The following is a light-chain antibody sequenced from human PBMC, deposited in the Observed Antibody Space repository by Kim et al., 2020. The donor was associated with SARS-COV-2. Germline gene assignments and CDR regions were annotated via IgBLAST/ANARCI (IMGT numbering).Light chain of an antibody. CDR2: DDD. Sequence: QSVLTQPASVSGSLGQSITISCGGSSSDVGGYKYVAWYQQHPGKAPKFMIYDDDKRPSGIPDRFSGSKSGNTASLTISGLQAEDEADYYCTSYTDSSTVIFGGGTKVTVL. J-gene: IGLJ2*01. CDR1: SSDVGGYKY. V-gene: IGLV2-14*03. CDR3: TSYTDSSTVI.